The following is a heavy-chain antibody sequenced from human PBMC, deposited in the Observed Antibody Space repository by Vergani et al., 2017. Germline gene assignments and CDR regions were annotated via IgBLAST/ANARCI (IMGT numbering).Heavy chain of an antibody. Sequence: QVQLVQSGAEVKKPGSSVKVSCKASGGTFSSYAISWVRQSPGQGLEWMGGIIPIFGTTNYAQEFEGRVSITADESTSTAYMELSSLRSEDTAVYSCARDWSNDDFWSGTSPHQCDPWGQGTLVTVSS. CDR1: GGTFSSYA. J-gene: IGHJ5*02. D-gene: IGHD3-3*01. CDR3: ARDWSNDDFWSGTSPHQCDP. V-gene: IGHV1-69*01. CDR2: IIPIFGTT.